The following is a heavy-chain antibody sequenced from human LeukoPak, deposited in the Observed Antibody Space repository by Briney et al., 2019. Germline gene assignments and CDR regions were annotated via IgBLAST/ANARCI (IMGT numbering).Heavy chain of an antibody. CDR2: IYLSGCT. V-gene: IGHV4-39*07. CDR3: ARVPTVTFFDY. J-gene: IGHJ4*02. Sequence: SETLSLTCTVSGGSISSSSYYWGWIRQPPGKGLEWIGSIYLSGCTYYNPSLKSRVTISVDTSKNQFSLKLSSVTAADTALYYCARVPTVTFFDYWGQGTLVTVSS. CDR1: GGSISSSSYY. D-gene: IGHD4-17*01.